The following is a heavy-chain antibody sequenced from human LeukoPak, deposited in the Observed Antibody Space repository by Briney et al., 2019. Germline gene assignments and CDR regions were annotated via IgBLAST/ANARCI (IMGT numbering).Heavy chain of an antibody. D-gene: IGHD1-26*01. CDR3: ARGRNYFENWGYYYYFDY. Sequence: SETLSLTCAVSGGSFRGYYWNWIRQSPGTGLEWAGEINSSGGTSYNPSLKSRLTLSVDTSKYQFSLKLNSVTAADTAVYYCARGRNYFENWGYYYYFDYWGQGTLVTVAS. CDR2: INSSGGT. J-gene: IGHJ4*02. V-gene: IGHV4-34*01. CDR1: GGSFRGYY.